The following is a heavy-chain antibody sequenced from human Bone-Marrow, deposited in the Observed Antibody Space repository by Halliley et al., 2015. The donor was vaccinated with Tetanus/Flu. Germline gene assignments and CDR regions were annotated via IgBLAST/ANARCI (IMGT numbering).Heavy chain of an antibody. CDR1: GFTFSSYG. CDR3: ARNGKRDFWSGFYLGY. D-gene: IGHD3-3*01. V-gene: IGHV3-33*07. J-gene: IGHJ4*02. CDR2: IWNDGSNK. Sequence: CATSGFTFSSYGMYWVRQAPGKGLEWMAVIWNDGSNKYYADSVKGRFTVSRDNNKSTLYLQMDSLRAEDTAVYYCARNGKRDFWSGFYLGYWGQGALVTVSS.